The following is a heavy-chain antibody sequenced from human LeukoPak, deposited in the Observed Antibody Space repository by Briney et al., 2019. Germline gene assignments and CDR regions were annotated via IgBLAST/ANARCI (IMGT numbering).Heavy chain of an antibody. CDR3: ARGWYTGWYSD. V-gene: IGHV1-8*03. D-gene: IGHD6-19*01. CDR1: GYTFTNYD. Sequence: ASVKVSCKTSGYTFTNYDINWVRQATGQGLEWMGWMNPNSGNTDYAQKFQGRVTITRNTSISTAYMELSSLRSEDTAVYYCARGWYTGWYSDWGRGTLVTVSS. J-gene: IGHJ4*02. CDR2: MNPNSGNT.